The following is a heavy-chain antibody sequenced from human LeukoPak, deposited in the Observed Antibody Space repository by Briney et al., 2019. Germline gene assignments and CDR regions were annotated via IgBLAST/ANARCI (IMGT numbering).Heavy chain of an antibody. V-gene: IGHV3-48*03. D-gene: IGHD5-24*01. CDR1: GGTLSTYE. J-gene: IGHJ4*01. Sequence: GGSLRLSCTIFGGTLSTYEFNWVRQAPGKRPEWISYMSRTADRIDHADSVKGCFTMSRDNAKNSVYLQMNSLRVDDTAIYYCATRLPFTGYKNWGQGTLVTVSS. CDR3: ATRLPFTGYKN. CDR2: MSRTADRI.